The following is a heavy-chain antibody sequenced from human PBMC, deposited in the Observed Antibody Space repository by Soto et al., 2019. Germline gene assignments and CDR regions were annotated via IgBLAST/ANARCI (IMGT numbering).Heavy chain of an antibody. J-gene: IGHJ3*02. CDR2: TYYRSKWYN. CDR1: GDRVSSKSAA. CDR3: ASGRTGDDAFDI. V-gene: IGHV6-1*01. Sequence: SQTLSLTCAISGDRVSSKSAAWNWIRQSPSRGLEWLGMTYYRSKWYNDYAVSVKSRITINPDSSKNQFSLQLNSVTPEDTAVYYCASGRTGDDAFDIWGQGTMVTVSS. D-gene: IGHD1-1*01.